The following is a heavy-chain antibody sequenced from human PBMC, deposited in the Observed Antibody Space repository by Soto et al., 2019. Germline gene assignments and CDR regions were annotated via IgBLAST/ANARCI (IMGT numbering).Heavy chain of an antibody. Sequence: QVQLVQSGPEVKKPGSSVKVSCKTSGDTFKKFAISWVRQAPGQGPEWMGGIIPMFGTTKYTQKFQGRVTFTEDKSTGTAYMELTSLMSEDTATYFCARGVVPAAGEATHYFHYGVDVWGQGTTVTVSS. CDR3: ARGVVPAAGEATHYFHYGVDV. V-gene: IGHV1-69*06. CDR1: GDTFKKFA. CDR2: IIPMFGTT. J-gene: IGHJ6*02. D-gene: IGHD2-2*01.